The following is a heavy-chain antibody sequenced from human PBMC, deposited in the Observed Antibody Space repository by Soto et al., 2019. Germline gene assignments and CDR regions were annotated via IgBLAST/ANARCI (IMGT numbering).Heavy chain of an antibody. Sequence: QVQLVQSGAEVKKPGASVKFSCKASGYTFPSYGISWVRQAPGQGLVWMGWISAYNGNTNYAQKLQGRVTMTTDTSTSTASMELRSLRSDDMAVYYCASTQRDGYNTFDYWGQGTLVTVSS. CDR2: ISAYNGNT. D-gene: IGHD5-12*01. CDR1: GYTFPSYG. CDR3: ASTQRDGYNTFDY. J-gene: IGHJ4*02. V-gene: IGHV1-18*03.